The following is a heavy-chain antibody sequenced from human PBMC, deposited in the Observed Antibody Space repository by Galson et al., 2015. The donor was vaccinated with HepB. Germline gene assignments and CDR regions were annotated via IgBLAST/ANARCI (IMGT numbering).Heavy chain of an antibody. CDR2: INPNSGGT. CDR1: GYTFTGYY. CDR3: ARTIFGVAKGAFDI. D-gene: IGHD3-3*01. Sequence: SVKVSCKAFGYTFTGYYMHWVRQAPGQGLEWMGWINPNSGGTNYAQKFQGRVTMTRDTSISTAYMELSRLRSDDTAVYYCARTIFGVAKGAFDIWGQGTMVTVSS. V-gene: IGHV1-2*02. J-gene: IGHJ3*02.